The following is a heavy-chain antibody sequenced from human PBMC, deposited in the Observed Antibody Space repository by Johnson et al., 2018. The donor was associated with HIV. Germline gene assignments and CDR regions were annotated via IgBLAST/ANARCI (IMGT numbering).Heavy chain of an antibody. CDR3: TKFVGFCSGGGCYTPGDV. Sequence: QVQLVESGGGVVQPGRSLRLSCAASGFTFSTYGIHWVRQAPGKGLEWVSFIRYDGKDKYYADFVKGRFTISRDDSKNTAYLQMNDLRPDDTAVYHCTKFVGFCSGGGCYTPGDVWGQGTVVTVSS. V-gene: IGHV3-30*02. J-gene: IGHJ3*01. CDR2: IRYDGKDK. CDR1: GFTFSTYG. D-gene: IGHD2-15*01.